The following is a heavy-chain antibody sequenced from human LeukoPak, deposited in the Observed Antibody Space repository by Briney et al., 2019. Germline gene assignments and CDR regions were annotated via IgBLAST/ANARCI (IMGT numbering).Heavy chain of an antibody. D-gene: IGHD2-21*02. Sequence: GASVKVSCKASGYTFTSYGISWVRQAPGQGLEWMGWISAYNGNTNYAQKLQGRVTMTTDTSTSTAYMELRSLRSDDAAVYYCARDLSLCCGGDCYSGYWGQGTVVTVSS. J-gene: IGHJ4*02. V-gene: IGHV1-18*01. CDR3: ARDLSLCCGGDCYSGY. CDR1: GYTFTSYG. CDR2: ISAYNGNT.